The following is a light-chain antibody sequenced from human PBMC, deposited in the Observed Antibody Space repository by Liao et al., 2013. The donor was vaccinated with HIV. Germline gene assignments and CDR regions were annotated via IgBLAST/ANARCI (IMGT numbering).Light chain of an antibody. J-gene: IGLJ1*01. V-gene: IGLV3-25*03. CDR2: KDS. Sequence: YDLTQPPSVSVSPGQTASITCSGDTLGDKYISWYQQRPGQAPVLVIYKDSERPSGIPERFSGSSSGTTVTLTISGVQAEDEADYYCQSADSSGTSLYVFGTGTKVTVL. CDR1: TLGDKY. CDR3: QSADSSGTSLYV.